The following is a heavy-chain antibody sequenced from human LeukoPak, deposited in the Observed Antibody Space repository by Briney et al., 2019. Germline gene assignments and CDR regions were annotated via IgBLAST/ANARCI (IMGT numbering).Heavy chain of an antibody. CDR1: GFTFSSYS. CDR3: ARYCSGGRCSRAFDI. J-gene: IGHJ3*02. CDR2: ISSSSSHI. V-gene: IGHV3-21*01. Sequence: GGSLRLSCAASGFTFSSYSMNWVRQAPGKGLEWVSSISSSSSHIYHADSVKGRFTISRDNAKNLLYLQMNSLRAEDTAVYYCARYCSGGRCSRAFDIWGQGTTVTVSS. D-gene: IGHD2-15*01.